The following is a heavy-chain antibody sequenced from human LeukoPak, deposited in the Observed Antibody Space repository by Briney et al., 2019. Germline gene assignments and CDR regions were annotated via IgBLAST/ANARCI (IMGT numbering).Heavy chain of an antibody. V-gene: IGHV1-2*02. CDR3: ARYSSGWYVEYFQH. CDR1: GYTFTGYY. Sequence: GASVKVSCKASGYTFTGYYMHWVRQAPGQGLEWMGWINPNSGGTNYAQKFQGRVTMTRDTSINTAYMELGRLRSDDTAVYYCARYSSGWYVEYFQHWGQGTLVTVSS. J-gene: IGHJ1*01. CDR2: INPNSGGT. D-gene: IGHD6-19*01.